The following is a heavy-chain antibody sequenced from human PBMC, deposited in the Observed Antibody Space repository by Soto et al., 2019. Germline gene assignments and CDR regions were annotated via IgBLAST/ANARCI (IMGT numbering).Heavy chain of an antibody. CDR2: ISAYNGNT. V-gene: IGHV1-18*01. CDR3: ARDSPYGDYADY. D-gene: IGHD4-17*01. Sequence: ASVKVSCKASGYTFTSYGISLVRQAPGQGLEWMGWISAYNGNTNYAQKLQGRVTMTTDTSTSTAYMELRSLRSDDTAVYYCARDSPYGDYADYWGQGTLVTVSS. J-gene: IGHJ4*02. CDR1: GYTFTSYG.